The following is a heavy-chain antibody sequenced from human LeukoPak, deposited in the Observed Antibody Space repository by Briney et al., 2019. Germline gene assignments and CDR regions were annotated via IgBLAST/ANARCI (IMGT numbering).Heavy chain of an antibody. CDR2: ISGSGGST. D-gene: IGHD3-22*01. CDR1: GFTFSSYA. Sequence: GGSLRLSCAASGFTFSSYAMSWVRQAPGKGLEWVSAISGSGGSTYYADSVKGRFTVSRDNSKNTLYLQMNSLRAEDTAVYYCAEPEGGYYDIRPDWGQGTLVTVSS. J-gene: IGHJ4*02. V-gene: IGHV3-23*01. CDR3: AEPEGGYYDIRPD.